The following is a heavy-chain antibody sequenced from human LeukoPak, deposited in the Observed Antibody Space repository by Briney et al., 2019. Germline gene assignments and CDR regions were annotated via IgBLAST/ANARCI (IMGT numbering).Heavy chain of an antibody. J-gene: IGHJ4*02. CDR1: GFTFSSYS. D-gene: IGHD4-17*01. V-gene: IGHV3-21*04. Sequence: GGSLRLSCAASGFTFSSYSMNWVRQAPGKGLEWVSSISSISYIYYADSVKGRFTISRDTAKNSLYLQMNSLRAEDTAVYYCARDSEVTRFDYWGQGTLVTVSS. CDR2: ISSISYI. CDR3: ARDSEVTRFDY.